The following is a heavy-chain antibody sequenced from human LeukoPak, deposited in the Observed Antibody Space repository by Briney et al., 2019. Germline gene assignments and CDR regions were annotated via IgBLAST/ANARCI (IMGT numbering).Heavy chain of an antibody. CDR3: AKGGVYGDYYFDY. Sequence: GGSLRLSCAASGFPFSTYAMSWVRQAPGKGLEWVSVISGSGGDTYYADSVKGRFTISGDNSKNTVYLQMNSLRAEDTALYYCAKGGVYGDYYFDYWGQGTPVTISS. J-gene: IGHJ4*02. D-gene: IGHD4-17*01. V-gene: IGHV3-23*01. CDR1: GFPFSTYA. CDR2: ISGSGGDT.